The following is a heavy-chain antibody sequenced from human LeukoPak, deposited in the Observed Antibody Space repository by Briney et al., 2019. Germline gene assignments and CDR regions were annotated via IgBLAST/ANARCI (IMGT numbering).Heavy chain of an antibody. CDR2: IYYSGST. Sequence: PSETLSLTCTVSGGSISSYYWSWIRQPPGKGLVWIGYIYYSGSTNYNPSLKSRVTISVDTSKNQFSLKLSSVTAADTAVYYCARFIAAAGFDYWGQGTLVTVSS. CDR1: GGSISSYY. CDR3: ARFIAAAGFDY. D-gene: IGHD6-13*01. J-gene: IGHJ4*02. V-gene: IGHV4-59*01.